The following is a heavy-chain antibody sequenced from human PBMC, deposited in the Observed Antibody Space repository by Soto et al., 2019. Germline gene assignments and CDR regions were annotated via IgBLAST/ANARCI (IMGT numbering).Heavy chain of an antibody. Sequence: ASVKVSCKASGYTFTSYDINWVRQATGQGLEWMGWMNPNSGNTGYAQKFQGRVTMTRNSSISTAYMELSSLRSEDTAVYYCARVYSRITIFGAAIAGYYGMDVWGQGTTVTVSS. CDR3: ARVYSRITIFGAAIAGYYGMDV. V-gene: IGHV1-8*01. D-gene: IGHD3-3*01. J-gene: IGHJ6*02. CDR2: MNPNSGNT. CDR1: GYTFTSYD.